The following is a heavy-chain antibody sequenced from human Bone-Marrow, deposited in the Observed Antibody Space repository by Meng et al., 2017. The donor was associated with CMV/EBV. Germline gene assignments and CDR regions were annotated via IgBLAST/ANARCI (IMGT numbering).Heavy chain of an antibody. D-gene: IGHD3-16*01. CDR1: GFTFSTHG. V-gene: IGHV3-30*02. CDR3: AKDLGVGWVSVTPDY. CDR2: IRYEGTTT. J-gene: IGHJ4*02. Sequence: GESLKISCAVSGFTFSTHGMYWVRQAPGKGLDWVAFIRYEGTTTYYADSVKGRFTISRDNSNNTMYLQMNRLQPEETAVYYCAKDLGVGWVSVTPDYWGQGSLVTVSS.